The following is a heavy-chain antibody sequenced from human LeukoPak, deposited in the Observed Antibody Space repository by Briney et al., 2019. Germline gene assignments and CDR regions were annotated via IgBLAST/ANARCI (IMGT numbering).Heavy chain of an antibody. V-gene: IGHV4-59*01. J-gene: IGHJ4*02. Sequence: SETLSLTCTVSGGSISSYYWSWIRQPPGKGLEWIGYIYYSGSTNYNPSLKSRVTISVDTSKNQFSLKLSSVTAADTAVYYCTRVNTVTSYTFDYWGQGTLVTISS. CDR1: GGSISSYY. D-gene: IGHD4-23*01. CDR3: TRVNTVTSYTFDY. CDR2: IYYSGST.